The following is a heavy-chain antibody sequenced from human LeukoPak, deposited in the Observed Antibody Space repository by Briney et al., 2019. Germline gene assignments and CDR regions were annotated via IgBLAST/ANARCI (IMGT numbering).Heavy chain of an antibody. J-gene: IGHJ3*02. Sequence: KPSETLSLTCTVSGGSISSYYWSWIRQPPGKGLEWIGYTYYSGSTNYNPSLKSRVTISVDTSKNQFSLKLSSVAAADTAVYYCARTQGYDFWSGYDDAFDIWGQGTMVTVSS. CDR1: GGSISSYY. V-gene: IGHV4-59*01. CDR3: ARTQGYDFWSGYDDAFDI. CDR2: TYYSGST. D-gene: IGHD3-3*01.